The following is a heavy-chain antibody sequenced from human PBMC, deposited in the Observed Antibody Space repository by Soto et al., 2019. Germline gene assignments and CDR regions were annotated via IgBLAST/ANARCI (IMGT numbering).Heavy chain of an antibody. D-gene: IGHD3-10*01. Sequence: QVQLQESGPRLVKPSQTLSLTCSVSGGSIISGGYYWGWIRHHPGKGLEWIAYIYYSGSAFYNPSLKSRLTISVDTSKSHFSLTLSSVTAADTAVYYCARSLRGVMFDYWGQGTLVTVSS. CDR1: GGSIISGGYY. CDR3: ARSLRGVMFDY. CDR2: IYYSGSA. V-gene: IGHV4-31*03. J-gene: IGHJ4*02.